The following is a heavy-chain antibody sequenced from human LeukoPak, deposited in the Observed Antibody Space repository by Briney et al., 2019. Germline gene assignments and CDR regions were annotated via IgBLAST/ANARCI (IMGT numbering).Heavy chain of an antibody. CDR1: GFTFNNYA. CDR3: ARVGRYSSSWYYDY. J-gene: IGHJ4*02. CDR2: ISGNGGST. V-gene: IGHV3-64*02. D-gene: IGHD6-13*01. Sequence: GGSLRLPCAASGFTFNNYAMHWVRQAPGKGLEYVSAISGNGGSTYYADSVKGRFNISRDNSKNTLYLQMGSLGPEDMAVYYCARVGRYSSSWYYDYWGQGTLVTVSS.